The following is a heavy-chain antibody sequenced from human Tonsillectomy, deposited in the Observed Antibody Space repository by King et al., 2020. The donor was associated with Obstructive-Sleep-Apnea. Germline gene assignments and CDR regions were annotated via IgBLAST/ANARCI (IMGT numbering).Heavy chain of an antibody. J-gene: IGHJ3*02. CDR2: ISSSGSTI. V-gene: IGHV3-11*01. D-gene: IGHD3-16*02. CDR3: ARDPRGYYDYVWGSYRNDAFDI. Sequence: VQLVESGGGLVKPGGSLRLSCAASGFTFSDYYMSWIRQAPGKGLEWVSYISSSGSTIYYADSVKGRFTISRDNAKNSLYLQMNSLRAEDTAVYYCARDPRGYYDYVWGSYRNDAFDIWGQGTMVTVSS. CDR1: GFTFSDYY.